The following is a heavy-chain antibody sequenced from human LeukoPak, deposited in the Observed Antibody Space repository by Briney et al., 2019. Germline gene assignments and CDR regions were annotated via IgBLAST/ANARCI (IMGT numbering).Heavy chain of an antibody. D-gene: IGHD3-22*01. CDR1: VYIFTNYW. J-gene: IGHJ4*02. Sequence: GESLQISCKGSVYIFTNYWIGWVRQVPGKGLEWMGIIYPGDSDTRYTPSFQGQVTISADKSINTAYLQWSSLKASDTAMYYCARALGYYYDSSGYYPDYWGQGTLVTVSS. CDR3: ARALGYYYDSSGYYPDY. V-gene: IGHV5-51*01. CDR2: IYPGDSDT.